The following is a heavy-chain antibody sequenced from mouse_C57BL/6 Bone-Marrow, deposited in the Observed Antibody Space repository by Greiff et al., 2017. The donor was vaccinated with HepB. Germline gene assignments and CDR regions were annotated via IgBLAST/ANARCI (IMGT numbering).Heavy chain of an antibody. CDR3: AKNTTTGTGAMDY. CDR1: GFSLTSYG. CDR2: IWSGGST. J-gene: IGHJ4*01. Sequence: QVHVKQSGPGLVQPSQSLSITCTVSGFSLTSYGVHWVRQPPGKGLEWLGVIWSGGSTDYNAAFISRLSISKDNSKSQVFFKMNSLQADDTAIYYCAKNTTTGTGAMDYWGQGTSVTVSS. D-gene: IGHD4-1*01. V-gene: IGHV2-4*01.